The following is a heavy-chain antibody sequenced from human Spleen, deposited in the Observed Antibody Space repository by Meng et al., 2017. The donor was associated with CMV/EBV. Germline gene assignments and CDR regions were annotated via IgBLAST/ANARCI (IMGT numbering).Heavy chain of an antibody. CDR3: ARAVNDFHPMDV. V-gene: IGHV5-51*01. D-gene: IGHD2-21*02. CDR1: GYTFSTYW. J-gene: IGHJ6*02. CDR2: IYPGDSDA. Sequence: GESLKISCQGSGYTFSTYWIGWVRQMPGKGLEWMGIIYPGDSDARYSPSFQGQVTISADKSISTAYLQWSSLKASDTAMYYCARAVNDFHPMDVWGQGTTVTVSS.